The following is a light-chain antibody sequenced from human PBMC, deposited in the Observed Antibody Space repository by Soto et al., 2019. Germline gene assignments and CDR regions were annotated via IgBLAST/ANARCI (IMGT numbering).Light chain of an antibody. J-gene: IGKJ1*01. CDR1: QSVSSSY. V-gene: IGKV3-20*01. Sequence: EIVLTQSPGTLSLSPGERATLSCRASQSVSSSYLAWYQQKPGQAPRLLIYGASSRATGIPDRFSGSGSGTDFALPISRLEPEDFAVYYWQQYGSSTWTFGQGTKVEIK. CDR3: QQYGSSTWT. CDR2: GAS.